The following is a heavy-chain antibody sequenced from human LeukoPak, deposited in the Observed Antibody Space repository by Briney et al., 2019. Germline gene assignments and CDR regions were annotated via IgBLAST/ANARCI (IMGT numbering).Heavy chain of an antibody. CDR3: ASQKLLWFGELSYFDY. Sequence: ETLSLSCAVSGVTLNNYYLSWVRQAPGKGLEWVANINYSGSTNSNPSLKSRVTISLDTSKNQFSLKLTSVTAADTAVYYCASQKLLWFGELSYFDYWGQGTLVTVSS. D-gene: IGHD3-10*01. V-gene: IGHV4-59*01. J-gene: IGHJ4*02. CDR1: GVTLNNYY. CDR2: INYSGST.